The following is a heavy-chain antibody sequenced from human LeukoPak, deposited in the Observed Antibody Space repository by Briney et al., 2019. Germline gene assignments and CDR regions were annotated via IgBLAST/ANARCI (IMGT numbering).Heavy chain of an antibody. D-gene: IGHD2-21*01. V-gene: IGHV3-66*01. J-gene: IGHJ6*02. CDR3: ARDVDGMDV. CDR1: GFTVSSNY. Sequence: GSLRLSCAASGFTVSSNYMSWVRQAPGKGLEWVSVIHSGGSTYYVDSVKGRFTISRDNAKNTLYLQMNSLRAEDTAVYYCARDVDGMDVWGQGTTVTVSS. CDR2: IHSGGST.